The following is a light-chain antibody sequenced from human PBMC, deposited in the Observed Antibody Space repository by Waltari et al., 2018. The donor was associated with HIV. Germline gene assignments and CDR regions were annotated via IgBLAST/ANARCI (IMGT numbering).Light chain of an antibody. J-gene: IGLJ3*02. Sequence: QLVLTQSPSASASLGASVKLTCTLSSGHSSYAIAWHQQQPEKGTRYLMKLNSDGSHSKGDGIPDRFSGSSSGAERYLTISSLQSEDEADYYCQTWGTGIRVFGGGTKLTVL. CDR1: SGHSSYA. V-gene: IGLV4-69*01. CDR2: LNSDGSH. CDR3: QTWGTGIRV.